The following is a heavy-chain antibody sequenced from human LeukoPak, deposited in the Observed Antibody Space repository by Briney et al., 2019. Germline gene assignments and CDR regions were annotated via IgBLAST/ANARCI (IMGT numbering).Heavy chain of an antibody. J-gene: IGHJ4*02. Sequence: GGSLRLSCAASGFPLNSHHMNWVRQAPGKGLEWVSYVSSTSSAIYYAASVKGRFTISRDNSKNTLYPQMNSLRAEDTAVYYCAKGGDDFWSGYLPFDYWGQGTLVTVSS. CDR3: AKGGDDFWSGYLPFDY. CDR1: GFPLNSHH. CDR2: VSSTSSAI. D-gene: IGHD3-3*01. V-gene: IGHV3-48*01.